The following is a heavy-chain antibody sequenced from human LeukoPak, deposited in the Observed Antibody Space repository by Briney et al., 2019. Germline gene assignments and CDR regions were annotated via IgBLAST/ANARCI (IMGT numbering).Heavy chain of an antibody. D-gene: IGHD3-3*01. J-gene: IGHJ4*02. Sequence: SVKVSCKASGYTFTGYYIHWVRQAPGQGLEWMGRINPNGGGTNYAQKFQGRVTMTSDTSISTAYMELSRLRSDDTAVYYCARERKITIFGVACDYWGQGTLVTVSS. CDR3: ARERKITIFGVACDY. CDR2: INPNGGGT. CDR1: GYTFTGYY. V-gene: IGHV1-2*06.